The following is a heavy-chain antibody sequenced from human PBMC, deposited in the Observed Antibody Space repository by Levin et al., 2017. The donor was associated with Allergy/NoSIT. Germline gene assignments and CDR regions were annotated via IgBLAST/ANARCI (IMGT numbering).Heavy chain of an antibody. CDR3: AKGGGYSYGYGPTTPPRS. V-gene: IGHV3-23*01. CDR2: ISGSGGST. D-gene: IGHD5-18*01. J-gene: IGHJ5*02. CDR1: GFTFSSYA. Sequence: GESLKISCAASGFTFSSYAMSWVRQAPGKGLEWVSAISGSGGSTYYADSVKGRFTISRDNSKNTLYLQMNSLRAEDTAVYYCAKGGGYSYGYGPTTPPRSWGQGTLVTVSS.